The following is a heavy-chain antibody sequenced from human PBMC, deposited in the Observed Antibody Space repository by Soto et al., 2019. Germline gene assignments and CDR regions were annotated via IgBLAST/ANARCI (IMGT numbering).Heavy chain of an antibody. Sequence: EVQLVESGGGLVQPGGSLRLYCADSGFTVSSNYMSWVRQAPGKGLEWVSVIYSSGSTYYADSVKGRFTISRDNSKNTLYLQMNSLRAEDTAVYYCAGGSSWHDAFDIWGQGTMVTVSS. J-gene: IGHJ3*02. CDR2: IYSSGST. CDR3: AGGSSWHDAFDI. V-gene: IGHV3-66*01. D-gene: IGHD6-13*01. CDR1: GFTVSSNY.